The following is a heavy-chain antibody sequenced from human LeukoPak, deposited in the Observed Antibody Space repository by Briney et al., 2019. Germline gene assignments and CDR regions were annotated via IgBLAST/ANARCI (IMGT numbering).Heavy chain of an antibody. D-gene: IGHD3-9*01. Sequence: ASVKVSCKASGYTFTSYDINWVRQATGQGLEWMGWMNPNSGNTGYAQKFQGRVTMTRNTSISTAYMELSGLRSEDTAVYYCARGLSSGGYFDWLLSGETKPFDYWGQGTLVTVSS. CDR1: GYTFTSYD. CDR2: MNPNSGNT. J-gene: IGHJ4*02. CDR3: ARGLSSGGYFDWLLSGETKPFDY. V-gene: IGHV1-8*01.